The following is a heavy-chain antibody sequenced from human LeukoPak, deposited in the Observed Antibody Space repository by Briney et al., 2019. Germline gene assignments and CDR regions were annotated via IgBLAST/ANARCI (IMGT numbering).Heavy chain of an antibody. D-gene: IGHD4-23*01. V-gene: IGHV3-33*01. CDR3: ARDDYGGKLDI. CDR2: IWYDGSNK. Sequence: GGSLRLSCAASGFTFSNYDMHWVRQAPGKGLEWVAVIWYDGSNKCYADSVKGRFTISRDNSKNTLYLQMNSLRAEDTAVYYCARDDYGGKLDIWGQGTVVTVSS. CDR1: GFTFSNYD. J-gene: IGHJ3*02.